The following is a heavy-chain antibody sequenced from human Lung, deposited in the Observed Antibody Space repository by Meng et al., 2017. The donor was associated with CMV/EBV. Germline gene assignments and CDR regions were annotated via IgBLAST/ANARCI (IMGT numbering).Heavy chain of an antibody. CDR3: ARDLRGYSGYDYPYYYYGMDV. CDR2: ISSSSSYI. V-gene: IGHV3-21*01. CDR1: GFTFSSYS. J-gene: IGHJ6*02. D-gene: IGHD5-12*01. Sequence: GESXKISCAASGFTFSSYSMNWVRQAPGKGLEWVSSISSSSSYIYYADSVKGRFTISRDNAKNSLYLQMNSLRAEDTAVYYCARDLRGYSGYDYPYYYYGMDVWGQGXTVTVSS.